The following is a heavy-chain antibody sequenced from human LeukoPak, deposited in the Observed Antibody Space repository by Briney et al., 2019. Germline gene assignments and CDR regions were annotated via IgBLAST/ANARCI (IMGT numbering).Heavy chain of an antibody. CDR3: ANIIRKYTSGYYYFDY. CDR1: EFTFSSYA. CDR2: ISFDGNNE. V-gene: IGHV3-30-3*01. D-gene: IGHD6-25*01. J-gene: IGHJ4*02. Sequence: GGPLRLSCAASEFTFSSYAMHWVRQAPGKGLEWVAAISFDGNNEYYADSVKGRFTISRDNSKNTLYLQMNSLRAEDTAVYYCANIIRKYTSGYYYFDYWGQGTLVTVSS.